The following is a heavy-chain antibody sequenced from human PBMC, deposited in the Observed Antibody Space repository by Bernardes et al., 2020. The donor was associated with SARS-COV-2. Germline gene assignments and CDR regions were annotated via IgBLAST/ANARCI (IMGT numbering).Heavy chain of an antibody. CDR3: ARGPGMDI. V-gene: IGHV3-7*01. CDR2: IKEDGSAK. CDR1: GFTFSNYW. Sequence: GGSLRLSCEASGFTFSNYWMTWVRQAPGKGLEWVANIKEDGSAKNDVDSVTGRFTISRDNTKKVLYLQMNSLRVEDAAVYYCARGPGMDIWGQGTTVTVSS. J-gene: IGHJ6*02.